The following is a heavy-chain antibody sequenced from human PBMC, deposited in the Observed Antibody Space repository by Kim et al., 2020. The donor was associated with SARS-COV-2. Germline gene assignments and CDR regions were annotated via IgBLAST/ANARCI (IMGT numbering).Heavy chain of an antibody. Sequence: GRSLRLSCAASGFTFSDYYMSWIRQAPGKGLEWVSYISSSGSTIYYADSVKGRFTISRDNAKNSLYLQMNSLRAEDTAVYYCARSWGRDYYYYGMDVWGQGTTVTVSS. CDR1: GFTFSDYY. D-gene: IGHD1-26*01. V-gene: IGHV3-11*01. J-gene: IGHJ6*02. CDR3: ARSWGRDYYYYGMDV. CDR2: ISSSGSTI.